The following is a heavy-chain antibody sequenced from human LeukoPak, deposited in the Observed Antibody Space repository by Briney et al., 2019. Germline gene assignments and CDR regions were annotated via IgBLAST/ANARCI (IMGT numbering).Heavy chain of an antibody. V-gene: IGHV3-23*01. J-gene: IGHJ6*02. Sequence: GGSLRLSCAVSGLTLNNYAMSWVRQAPGKGLEWVSAISKSGDDTYYAASAKGRFTIYRDNSKNTQYLQMNSLRAEDTAVYYCATSWGPDTSAFRWGRDGMDVWGQGTTVNVS. CDR1: GLTLNNYA. D-gene: IGHD3-16*01. CDR3: ATSWGPDTSAFRWGRDGMDV. CDR2: ISKSGDDT.